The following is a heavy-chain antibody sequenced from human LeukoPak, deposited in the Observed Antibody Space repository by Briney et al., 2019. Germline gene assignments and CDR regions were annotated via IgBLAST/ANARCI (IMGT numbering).Heavy chain of an antibody. CDR1: SDSIYSSNYY. Sequence: PSETLSLTRTVSSDSIYSSNYYWGWIRQPPGKGLEWIGSIYYSGSTYYNSSLKSRVTISVDTSKNQFSLKLSSLTAADTVVYYCARAAYCGGDCYLFDYWGQGTLVTVFS. D-gene: IGHD2-21*02. J-gene: IGHJ4*02. CDR3: ARAAYCGGDCYLFDY. V-gene: IGHV4-39*01. CDR2: IYYSGST.